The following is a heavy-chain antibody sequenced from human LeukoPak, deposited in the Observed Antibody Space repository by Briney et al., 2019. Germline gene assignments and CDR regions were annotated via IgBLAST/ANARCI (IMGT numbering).Heavy chain of an antibody. Sequence: GGSLRLSCAASGFTFRSYWMHWVRQAPGKGLVWVSRINSDGSSTSYADSVKGRFTISRDNAKNTLYLQMNSLRAEDTAVYYCARPNYDYYDAFDIWGQGTMVTVSS. D-gene: IGHD3-16*01. CDR1: GFTFRSYW. J-gene: IGHJ3*02. CDR3: ARPNYDYYDAFDI. CDR2: INSDGSST. V-gene: IGHV3-74*01.